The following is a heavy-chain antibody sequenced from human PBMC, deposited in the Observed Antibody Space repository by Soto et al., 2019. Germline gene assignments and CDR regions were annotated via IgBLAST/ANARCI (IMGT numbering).Heavy chain of an antibody. Sequence: EVQLMESEGGLVQPGGSLRLSCAASGFTFSSYWMQWFRQAPGKGLVWVSRVNGDGSYTRYADSAKGRFTISRDNAKNTLYLQMNSLRDEDTAVYYCARERGPYYTDYWGQGTLVTVSS. J-gene: IGHJ4*02. CDR1: GFTFSSYW. CDR2: VNGDGSYT. CDR3: ARERGPYYTDY. D-gene: IGHD1-26*01. V-gene: IGHV3-74*01.